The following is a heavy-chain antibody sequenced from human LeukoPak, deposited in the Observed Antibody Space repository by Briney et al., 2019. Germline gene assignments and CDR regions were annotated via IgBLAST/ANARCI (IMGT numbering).Heavy chain of an antibody. D-gene: IGHD6-6*01. Sequence: ASVKVSCKASGYTFTGYYMHWVRQAPGQGLEWMGWINPNSGGTNYAQKLQGRVTMTTDTSTSTAYMELRSLRSDDTAVYYCARDRSSSSIDFDYWGQGTLVTVSS. CDR3: ARDRSSSSIDFDY. J-gene: IGHJ4*02. CDR2: INPNSGGT. CDR1: GYTFTGYY. V-gene: IGHV1-2*02.